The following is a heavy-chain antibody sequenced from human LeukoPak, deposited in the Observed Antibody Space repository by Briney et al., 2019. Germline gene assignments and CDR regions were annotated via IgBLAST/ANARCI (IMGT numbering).Heavy chain of an antibody. CDR2: FDPEDGET. Sequence: ASVKVSCKVSGYTLTESSMHWVRQAPGKGLEWMGGFDPEDGETIYAQKFQGRVTMTEDTSTDTAYMELSSLRSEDTAVYYCATASLYCSGGSCYSLDYWGQGTLVTVSS. CDR1: GYTLTESS. V-gene: IGHV1-24*01. CDR3: ATASLYCSGGSCYSLDY. D-gene: IGHD2-15*01. J-gene: IGHJ4*02.